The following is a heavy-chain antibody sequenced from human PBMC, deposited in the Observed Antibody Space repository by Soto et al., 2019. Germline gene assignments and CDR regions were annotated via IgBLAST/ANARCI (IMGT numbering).Heavy chain of an antibody. Sequence: WETLSLTCTVSGGSISSGSYYWAWIPQPPGEGLDWIGNVHYSGTAYYNPSLKSRITISVDTSKNQFSLKLNSVTAADTAVYYCARHYPFGSGSYSPYYFDSWGQGTLVTVSS. CDR3: ARHYPFGSGSYSPYYFDS. CDR1: GGSISSGSYY. J-gene: IGHJ4*02. D-gene: IGHD3-10*01. CDR2: VHYSGTA. V-gene: IGHV4-39*01.